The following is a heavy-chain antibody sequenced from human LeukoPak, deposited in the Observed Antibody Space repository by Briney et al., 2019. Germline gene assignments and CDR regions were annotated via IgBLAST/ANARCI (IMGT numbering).Heavy chain of an antibody. D-gene: IGHD3-16*01. CDR2: FHNSGTS. CDR1: DDSISDCY. J-gene: IGHJ4*02. CDR3: TRGAGWLIDY. Sequence: SETLSLTCTVSDDSISDCYRGWIRQPPGKGLEWIGYFHNSGTSTYNPSLKSRVTISADTSKNQFSLKLNSLTTADTAVYYCTRGAGWLIDYWGQGILVTVSS. V-gene: IGHV4-59*01.